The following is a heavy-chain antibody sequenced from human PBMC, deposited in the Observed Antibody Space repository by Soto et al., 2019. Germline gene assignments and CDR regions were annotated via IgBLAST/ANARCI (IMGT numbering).Heavy chain of an antibody. CDR2: ISFDGSNK. Sequence: QAQLVESGGGVVQPGRSLRLSCAASGFTFSSFGMHWVRQAPGKGLEWVAVISFDGSNKYYADSVKGRFTISRDNSKNTLFLQMNSLRVEDTAVYYCAKDSMGDYYGMDVWGQGTTVTVSS. J-gene: IGHJ6*02. D-gene: IGHD1-26*01. CDR3: AKDSMGDYYGMDV. CDR1: GFTFSSFG. V-gene: IGHV3-30*18.